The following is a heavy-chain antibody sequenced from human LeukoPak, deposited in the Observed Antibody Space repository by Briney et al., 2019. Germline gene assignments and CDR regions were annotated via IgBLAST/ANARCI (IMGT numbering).Heavy chain of an antibody. V-gene: IGHV1-24*01. Sequence: ASGKVSYKVSGYTVTELSMNWWRQAPGNGGKWLGGFDPLVGETIYAQKVQGRVTMTEDTATDTAYMELSSLRSEDTAVYYCATVGSSRSGRWFDPWGQGTLVTVSS. CDR3: ATVGSSRSGRWFDP. CDR1: GYTVTELS. J-gene: IGHJ5*02. D-gene: IGHD3-10*01. CDR2: FDPLVGET.